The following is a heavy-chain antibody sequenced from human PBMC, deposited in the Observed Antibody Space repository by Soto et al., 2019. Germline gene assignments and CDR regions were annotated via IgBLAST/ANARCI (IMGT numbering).Heavy chain of an antibody. CDR3: ARDTPRGYSYGSFDY. V-gene: IGHV4-31*03. D-gene: IGHD5-18*01. Sequence: SETLSLTCTVSGGSISSGGYYWSWIRQHPGKGLEWIGYIYYRGSTYYNPSLKSRVTISVDTSKNQFSLKLSSVTAADTAVYYCARDTPRGYSYGSFDYWGQGTLVTVSS. CDR1: GGSISSGGYY. CDR2: IYYRGST. J-gene: IGHJ4*02.